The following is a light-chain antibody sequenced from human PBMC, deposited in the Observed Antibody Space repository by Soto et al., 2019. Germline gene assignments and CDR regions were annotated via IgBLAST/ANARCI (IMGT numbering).Light chain of an antibody. CDR3: SAYTARSTLV. CDR2: EVR. J-gene: IGLJ3*02. CDR1: MRDVGAYNL. V-gene: IGLV2-14*01. Sequence: QSALTQPASVSGSAGQSITISCSGTMRDVGAYNLVSWYQQHPGTAPKLIIYEVRNRPSGISSRFSGSRSGHTASLTISGLPPEGRGQYYCSAYTARSTLVFGGGTKVTVL.